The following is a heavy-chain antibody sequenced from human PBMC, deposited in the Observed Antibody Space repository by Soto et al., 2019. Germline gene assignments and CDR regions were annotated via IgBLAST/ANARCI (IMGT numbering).Heavy chain of an antibody. D-gene: IGHD3-10*01. J-gene: IGHJ6*02. CDR1: GYTFTSYG. V-gene: IGHV1-18*01. Sequence: ASVKVSCKASGYTFTSYGISWVRQAPGQGLEWMGRINAYNGNTNYAQKLQGRVTMTTDTSTSTVDMELNSLRSEDTAVYFCAREKNYYGSGTFYHYYGMDVWGQGTTVTVSS. CDR2: INAYNGNT. CDR3: AREKNYYGSGTFYHYYGMDV.